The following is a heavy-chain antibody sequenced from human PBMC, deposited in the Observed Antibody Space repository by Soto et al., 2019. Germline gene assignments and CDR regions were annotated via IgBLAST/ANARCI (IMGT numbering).Heavy chain of an antibody. J-gene: IGHJ5*02. CDR2: IYSGGST. CDR1: GFTVSSNY. D-gene: IGHD3-10*01. CDR3: ARVLGSYSNWFDP. Sequence: GGSLRLSCAASGFTVSSNYMSWVRHAPGKGLEWVSVIYSGGSTYYADSVKGRFTISRDNSKNTLYLQMNSLRAEDTAVYYCARVLGSYSNWFDPWGQGTLVTVSS. V-gene: IGHV3-66*01.